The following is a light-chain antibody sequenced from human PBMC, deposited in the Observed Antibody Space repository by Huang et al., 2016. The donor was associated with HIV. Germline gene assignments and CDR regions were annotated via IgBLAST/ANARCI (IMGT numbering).Light chain of an antibody. CDR1: DIVRSN. Sequence: ETVMTQSPATLSVSPGESATLSCRASDIVRSNLAWYQHKPGQAPRLLSYGASTRATGIPARFSGSGSGTEFNLTISSLQSEDLALYVCQQYNYWPLTFGGGTKVEIK. CDR2: GAS. J-gene: IGKJ4*01. V-gene: IGKV3-15*01. CDR3: QQYNYWPLT.